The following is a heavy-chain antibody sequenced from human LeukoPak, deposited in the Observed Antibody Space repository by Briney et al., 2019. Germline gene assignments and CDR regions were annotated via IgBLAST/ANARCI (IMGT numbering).Heavy chain of an antibody. CDR3: ARDFEFGSAAGTPN. V-gene: IGHV3-30*02. Sequence: PGGSLRPSCAASGFTFSSYGMHWVRQAPGKGLEWVAFIRYDGSNKYYADSVKGRFTISRDNSKNTLYLQMNSLRAEDTAVYYCARDFEFGSAAGTPNWGQGTLVTVSS. J-gene: IGHJ4*02. CDR1: GFTFSSYG. CDR2: IRYDGSNK. D-gene: IGHD6-13*01.